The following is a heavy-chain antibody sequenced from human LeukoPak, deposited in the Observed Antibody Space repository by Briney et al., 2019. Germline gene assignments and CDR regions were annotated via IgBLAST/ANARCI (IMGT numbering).Heavy chain of an antibody. V-gene: IGHV3-43*01. CDR1: GFVFQEST. CDR3: ATGDEDSPMNLYH. D-gene: IGHD5-18*01. Sequence: PPGGSLRLTCAASGFVFQESTMHWVRQAPGKGLEWVSLINWDGGTTHYAGSVKGRFTISRDNSKNSLYLQLNSLTSDDTALYYCATGDEDSPMNLYHWGQGTLVTVSS. J-gene: IGHJ5*02. CDR2: INWDGGTT.